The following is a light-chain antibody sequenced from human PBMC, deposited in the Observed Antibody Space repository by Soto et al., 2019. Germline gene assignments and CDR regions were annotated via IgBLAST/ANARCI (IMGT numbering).Light chain of an antibody. J-gene: IGLJ2*01. CDR3: NSYAGGDSFDVI. CDR2: DVT. CDR1: RSDIGAYNY. Sequence: QSALTQPPSASGSPGQSVTISCTGTRSDIGAYNYVSWYQQYPGKAPKLIIYDVTERPLGVPDRFSGSKSGNTASLTVSGLRADDEAVYYCNSYAGGDSFDVIFGGGTKVTLL. V-gene: IGLV2-8*01.